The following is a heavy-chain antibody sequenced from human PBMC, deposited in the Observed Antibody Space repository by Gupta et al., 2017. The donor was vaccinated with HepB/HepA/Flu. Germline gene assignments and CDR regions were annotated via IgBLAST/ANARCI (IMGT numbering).Heavy chain of an antibody. V-gene: IGHV3-72*01. J-gene: IGHJ6*02. Sequence: EVQLVESGGGLVQPGGSLRLSCAASGFPFSDRYMDWVRQAPGKGLEWVGRSRNKANSYTTEYAASVRDRFTIFRDDSKNSLYLQMNSLKTEDTAVYYCGRVHDTSWGMNHMDVWGQGTTVTVSS. CDR1: GFPFSDRY. D-gene: IGHD2-2*01. CDR2: SRNKANSYTT. CDR3: GRVHDTSWGMNHMDV.